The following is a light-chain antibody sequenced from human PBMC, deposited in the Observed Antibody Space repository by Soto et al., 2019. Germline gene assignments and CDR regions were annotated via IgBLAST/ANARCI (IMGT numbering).Light chain of an antibody. CDR3: QQYSPLIT. CDR2: DAS. Sequence: DINVTQSPGSASGTVREKITVAAESSQDISNYLNWYQQKLGKAPKLLIYDASNLETGVQSRFSGSGSGTDFTFTTSSLQPEDIAKSYCQQYSPLITFGQGPDWRL. J-gene: IGKJ5*01. V-gene: IGKV1-33*01. CDR1: QDISNY.